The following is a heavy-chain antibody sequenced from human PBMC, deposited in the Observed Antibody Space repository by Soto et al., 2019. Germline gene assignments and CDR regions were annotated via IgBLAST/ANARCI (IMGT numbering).Heavy chain of an antibody. Sequence: EVQLVESGGGLVQPGGSLRLSCSVSGFTFSDYGVNWVRQAPGKGLEWISYISSGSDTIYYAESVQGRFTISRDDAKNSLFLQMNNLRNEDTAVYYCARVSKTWEDDYWGHGTLVIVSS. J-gene: IGHJ4*01. D-gene: IGHD1-26*01. CDR3: ARVSKTWEDDY. V-gene: IGHV3-48*02. CDR2: ISSGSDTI. CDR1: GFTFSDYG.